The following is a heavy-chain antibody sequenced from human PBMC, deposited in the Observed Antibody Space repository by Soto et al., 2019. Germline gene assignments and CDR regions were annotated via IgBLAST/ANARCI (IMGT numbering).Heavy chain of an antibody. V-gene: IGHV1-69*13. D-gene: IGHD3-10*01. CDR2: IIPIFGTA. CDR1: GGTFSSYA. Sequence: EASVKVSCKASGGTFSSYAISWVRQAPGQGLEWMGGIIPIFGTANYAQKFQGRVTITADESTSTAYMELSSLRSEDTAVYYCARRLRRDYYGSGVSWFDPWGQGTLVTVSS. J-gene: IGHJ5*02. CDR3: ARRLRRDYYGSGVSWFDP.